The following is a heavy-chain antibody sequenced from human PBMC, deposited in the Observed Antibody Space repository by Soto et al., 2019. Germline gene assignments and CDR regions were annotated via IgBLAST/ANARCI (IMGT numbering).Heavy chain of an antibody. J-gene: IGHJ6*02. CDR2: ISSSGSTI. Sequence: QVQLVESGGGLVKPGGSLRLSCAASGFTFSDYYMSWIRQAPGKGLEWVSYISSSGSTIYYADFVKGRFTISRDNAXNXLXXQMNSLRAEDTAVYYCARDVQQLVRGPYYYYGMDVWGQGTTVTVSS. CDR3: ARDVQQLVRGPYYYYGMDV. CDR1: GFTFSDYY. V-gene: IGHV3-11*01. D-gene: IGHD6-6*01.